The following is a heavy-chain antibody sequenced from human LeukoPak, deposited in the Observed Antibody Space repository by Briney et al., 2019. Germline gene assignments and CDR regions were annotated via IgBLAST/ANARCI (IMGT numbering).Heavy chain of an antibody. J-gene: IGHJ4*02. V-gene: IGHV3-9*01. D-gene: IGHD1-1*01. CDR3: ARDGRDDPSTDY. Sequence: PGGSLRLSCAASGFTFDDYAMHWVRQAPGKGLEWVSGISWNSGSIGYADSVKGRFTISRDNAKNSLYLQMNSLRAEDTAVYYCARDGRDDPSTDYWGQGTLVTVSS. CDR1: GFTFDDYA. CDR2: ISWNSGSI.